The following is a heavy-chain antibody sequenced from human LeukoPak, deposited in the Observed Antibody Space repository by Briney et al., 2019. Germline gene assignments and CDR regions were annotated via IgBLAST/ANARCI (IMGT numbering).Heavy chain of an antibody. Sequence: GGSLRLSCAASGFTFSSYWMHWVRQAPGKGLEWVSSITSSSTYIYYADSVRGRFTISRDNAKNSLYLQMNGLRAGDTAVYFCARDRIGQYYFDSSGYSTWGQGTLVTVSS. CDR2: ITSSSTYI. J-gene: IGHJ5*02. V-gene: IGHV3-21*01. D-gene: IGHD3-22*01. CDR1: GFTFSSYW. CDR3: ARDRIGQYYFDSSGYST.